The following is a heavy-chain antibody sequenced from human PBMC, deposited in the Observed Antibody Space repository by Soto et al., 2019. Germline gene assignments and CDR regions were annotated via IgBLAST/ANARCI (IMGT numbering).Heavy chain of an antibody. CDR2: ISGSGDST. CDR3: AKGVPGIAVAGTGYFQH. V-gene: IGHV3-23*01. Sequence: EVQLLESGGGLVQPGGSLRLSCAASGFTFSSYAMSWVRQAPGKGLEWVSGISGSGDSTYYADSVKGRFTISRDNSKNXRYLQMNSLRAEDTVVYYCAKGVPGIAVAGTGYFQHWGQGTLVTVSS. CDR1: GFTFSSYA. D-gene: IGHD6-19*01. J-gene: IGHJ1*01.